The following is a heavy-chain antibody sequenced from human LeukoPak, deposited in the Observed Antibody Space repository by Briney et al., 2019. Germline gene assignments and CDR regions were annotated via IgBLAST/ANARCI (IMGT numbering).Heavy chain of an antibody. J-gene: IGHJ4*02. V-gene: IGHV1-2*02. CDR1: GYTFTGYY. CDR2: INPNSGGT. CDR3: ASSYCSGGSCFYSY. D-gene: IGHD2-15*01. Sequence: ASVKVSCKASGYTFTGYYMHWVRQAPGQGLEWMGWINPNSGGTNYAQKFQGRVTMTRDTSISIAYMELSRLRSDDTAVYYCASSYCSGGSCFYSYWGQGTLVTVSS.